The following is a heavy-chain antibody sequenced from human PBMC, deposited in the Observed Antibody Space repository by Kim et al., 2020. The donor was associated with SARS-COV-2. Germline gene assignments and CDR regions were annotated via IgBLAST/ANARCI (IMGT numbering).Heavy chain of an antibody. V-gene: IGHV3-30*18. CDR3: AKDRSWTRDYYYGMDV. J-gene: IGHJ6*02. CDR2: ISYDGSNK. D-gene: IGHD6-13*01. CDR1: GFTFSSYG. Sequence: GGSLRLSCAASGFTFSSYGMHWVRQAPGKGLEWVAVISYDGSNKYYADSVKGRFTISRDNSKNTLYLQMNSLRAEDTAVYYCAKDRSWTRDYYYGMDVWGQGTTVTVSS.